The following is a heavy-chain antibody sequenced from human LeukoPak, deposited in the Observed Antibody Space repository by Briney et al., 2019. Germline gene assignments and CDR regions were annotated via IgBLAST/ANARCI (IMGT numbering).Heavy chain of an antibody. D-gene: IGHD6-13*01. CDR1: GYTFTSYD. CDR3: ARGLYSSSWYSYYYYYLDV. Sequence: ASVKVSCKASGYTFTSYDINWVRQATGQGLEWMGRMNPISGNTGYAQKFQGRVTMTRNTSICTAYMELSSLRSEDTAVYYCARGLYSSSWYSYYYYYLDVWGKGTTVTISS. CDR2: MNPISGNT. V-gene: IGHV1-8*01. J-gene: IGHJ6*03.